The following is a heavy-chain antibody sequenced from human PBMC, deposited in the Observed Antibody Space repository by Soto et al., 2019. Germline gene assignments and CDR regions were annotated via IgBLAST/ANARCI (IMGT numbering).Heavy chain of an antibody. V-gene: IGHV3-15*01. J-gene: IGHJ2*01. D-gene: IGHD3-3*01. CDR2: IKSKTEGGTT. CDR1: GFTFSNAW. Sequence: EVQLVESGGGLVKPGGSLRLSCAASGFTFSNAWMSWVRQAPGKGLEWVGRIKSKTEGGTTDYVAPVKGRFTISRDDSQHTLYLQMNSLTTEDTAVYYCTTIYLPRPTYDFWCGYPPDFDLLGRGTLVTVSS. CDR3: TTIYLPRPTYDFWCGYPPDFDL.